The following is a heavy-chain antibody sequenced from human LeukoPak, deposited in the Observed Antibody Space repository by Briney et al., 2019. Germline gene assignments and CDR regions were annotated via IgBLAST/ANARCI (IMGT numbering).Heavy chain of an antibody. Sequence: SVKVSCKASGGTFSSYAISWVRQAPGQGLEWMGGIIPILGIANYAQKFQGRVTITADKSTSTAYMELSSLRSEDTAVYYCARAVYYDSSGYYYASSPDAFDIWGQGTMVTVSS. CDR2: IIPILGIA. D-gene: IGHD3-22*01. J-gene: IGHJ3*02. V-gene: IGHV1-69*10. CDR1: GGTFSSYA. CDR3: ARAVYYDSSGYYYASSPDAFDI.